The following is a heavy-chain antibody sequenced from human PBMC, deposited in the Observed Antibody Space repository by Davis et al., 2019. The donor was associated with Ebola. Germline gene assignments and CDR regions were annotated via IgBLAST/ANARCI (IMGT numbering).Heavy chain of an antibody. CDR3: AKSMSSSWVNYHYFYALDI. CDR2: INTSGDST. CDR1: GFSFSSYA. V-gene: IGHV3-23*01. J-gene: IGHJ6*02. Sequence: GGSLRLSCAASGFSFSSYAINWVRQAPGKGLEWVSVINTSGDSTYYADSVKGRFTISRDNSKNTLYLQMHSLRAEDTAVYFCAKSMSSSWVNYHYFYALDIWGQGTTVTVSS. D-gene: IGHD6-13*01.